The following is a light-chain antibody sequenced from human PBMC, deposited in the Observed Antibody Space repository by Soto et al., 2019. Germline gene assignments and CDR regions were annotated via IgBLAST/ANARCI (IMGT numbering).Light chain of an antibody. Sequence: EIGITQSPATLSVSPLERATLSFRASQSISSNLAWYQQKPGQAPRLLIYGASTRATGIPARFSGSGSGTEFTLTISSLQSEDFAVYYCQQYNNWPRTFGQGTKVDIK. V-gene: IGKV3-15*01. CDR3: QQYNNWPRT. J-gene: IGKJ1*01. CDR1: QSISSN. CDR2: GAS.